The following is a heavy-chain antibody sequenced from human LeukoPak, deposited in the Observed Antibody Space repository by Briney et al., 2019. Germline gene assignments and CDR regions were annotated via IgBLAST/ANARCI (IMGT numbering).Heavy chain of an antibody. Sequence: PSETLSLTCTVSGGSISSSSYYWGWIRQPPGKGLEWIGSIYYSGSTYYNPSLKSRVTISVDTSKNQFSLKLSSVTAADTAVYYCARKTSNGVFNWGQGTLVTVSS. D-gene: IGHD2-8*01. CDR3: ARKTSNGVFN. V-gene: IGHV4-39*01. CDR2: IYYSGST. CDR1: GGSISSSSYY. J-gene: IGHJ4*02.